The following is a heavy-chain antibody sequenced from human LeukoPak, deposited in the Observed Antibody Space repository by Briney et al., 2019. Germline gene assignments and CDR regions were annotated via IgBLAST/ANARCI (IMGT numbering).Heavy chain of an antibody. CDR2: IYYSGTT. Sequence: SETLSLTCTVSGGSISSYYWSWIRQPPGKGLEWIGYIYYSGTTNHNPSLKSRVTISVDTSKNQFSLKLSSVTAADTAVYYCARGVYIAAAQYGYWGQGTLVTVSS. D-gene: IGHD6-13*01. CDR1: GGSISSYY. CDR3: ARGVYIAAAQYGY. V-gene: IGHV4-59*01. J-gene: IGHJ4*02.